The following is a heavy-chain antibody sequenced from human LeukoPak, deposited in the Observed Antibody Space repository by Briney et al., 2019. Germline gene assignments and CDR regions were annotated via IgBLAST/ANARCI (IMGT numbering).Heavy chain of an antibody. D-gene: IGHD1-26*01. J-gene: IGHJ6*03. CDR2: ISAGGATI. V-gene: IGHV3-23*01. Sequence: GGSLRLSCAASGFSFSTYGMSWVRQAPGKGLEWVSAISAGGATIYYADSVKGRFTVSRDNSKNTLYLHMNSLRAEDTAIYYCAKDSGGTYFYYYYYMDVWGKGTTVTVSS. CDR1: GFSFSTYG. CDR3: AKDSGGTYFYYYYYMDV.